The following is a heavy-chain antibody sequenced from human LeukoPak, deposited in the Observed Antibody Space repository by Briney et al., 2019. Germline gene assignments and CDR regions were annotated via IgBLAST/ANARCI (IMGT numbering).Heavy chain of an antibody. D-gene: IGHD4-17*01. V-gene: IGHV3-64*01. CDR3: ARVGDIDAFDI. Sequence: GGSLRLSCAASGFTFSSYAMSWVRQAPGKGLEYVSAISRNGGSTYYANSVRGRFTISRDNSENTLFLQMGSLRAEDMAVYYCARVGDIDAFDIWGQGTMVTVSS. CDR2: ISRNGGST. J-gene: IGHJ3*02. CDR1: GFTFSSYA.